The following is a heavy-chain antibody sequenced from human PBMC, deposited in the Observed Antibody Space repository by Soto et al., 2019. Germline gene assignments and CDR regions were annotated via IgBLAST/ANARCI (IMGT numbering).Heavy chain of an antibody. V-gene: IGHV4-31*03. D-gene: IGHD3-3*01. CDR2: IYYSGST. J-gene: IGHJ5*02. Sequence: SETLSLTCTVSGGSISSGGYYWSWIRQHPGKGLEWIGYIYYSGSTYCNPSLKSRVTISVDTSKNQFSLKLSSVTAADTAVYYCARYRDFWSGYYLNWFDPWGQGTLVTVSS. CDR1: GGSISSGGYY. CDR3: ARYRDFWSGYYLNWFDP.